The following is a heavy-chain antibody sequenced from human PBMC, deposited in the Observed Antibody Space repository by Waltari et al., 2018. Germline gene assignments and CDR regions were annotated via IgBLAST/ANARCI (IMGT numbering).Heavy chain of an antibody. V-gene: IGHV1-2*02. CDR2: INCNTGDR. Sequence: VQLVPSGAEVKKPGASVKVSCKTSGYTFNAYYMHWVRQAPGQGLEWMGWINCNTGDRDYAQKFRGRVTMTRETSLTTVYMEMNRLTSDDTAVYYCAREDIVATKVFDDWGHGTLVTVSS. D-gene: IGHD5-12*01. J-gene: IGHJ4*01. CDR3: AREDIVATKVFDD. CDR1: GYTFNAYY.